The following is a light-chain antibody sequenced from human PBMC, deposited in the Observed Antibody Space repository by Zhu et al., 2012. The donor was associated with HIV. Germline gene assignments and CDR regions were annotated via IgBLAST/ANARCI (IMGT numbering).Light chain of an antibody. Sequence: DIQMTQSPSTLSASVGDRVTITCRASQGISNYLAWYHQKPGKAPKLLIYAASILQSGVPSRFSGSGSGTEFTLTIGSLQPEDFATYYFQHLTVYPTFGGGSKVEIK. CDR2: AAS. CDR1: QGISNY. CDR3: QHLTVYPT. J-gene: IGKJ4*01. V-gene: IGKV1-9*01.